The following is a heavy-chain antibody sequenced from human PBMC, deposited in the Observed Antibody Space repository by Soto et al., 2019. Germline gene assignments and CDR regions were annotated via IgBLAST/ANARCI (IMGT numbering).Heavy chain of an antibody. CDR1: GFSLSTSGVG. Sequence: QITLKASGPTLVKPTQTLTLTCTVSGFSLSTSGVGVGWIRQPPGKALEGLALIYWDDEKRYSPSLKSRLTFTKDTYKNQVVLRVTNVDPVDTGTYYCANKKSSSDALTGYCNSPYFDYWGRGTQVIVSS. J-gene: IGHJ4*02. CDR2: IYWDDEK. CDR3: ANKKSSSDALTGYCNSPYFDY. V-gene: IGHV2-5*02. D-gene: IGHD3-9*01.